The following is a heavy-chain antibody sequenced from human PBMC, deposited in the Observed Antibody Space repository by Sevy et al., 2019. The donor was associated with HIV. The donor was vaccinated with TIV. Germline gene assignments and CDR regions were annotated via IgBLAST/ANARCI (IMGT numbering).Heavy chain of an antibody. J-gene: IGHJ4*02. Sequence: GGSLRLSCAASGFSVSSNYMSWVRQAPGKGLEWVSIINSDGSTYYADSVKGRFTISRDNSKNTLYLQMNSLTPEDTAVYYCARGGGYCGGDYYSIDYWGQGALVTVSS. D-gene: IGHD2-21*02. V-gene: IGHV3-53*05. CDR2: INSDGST. CDR1: GFSVSSNY. CDR3: ARGGGYCGGDYYSIDY.